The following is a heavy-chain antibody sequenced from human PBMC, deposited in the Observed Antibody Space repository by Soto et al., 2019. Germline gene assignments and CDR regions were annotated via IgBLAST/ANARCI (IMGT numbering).Heavy chain of an antibody. J-gene: IGHJ5*02. CDR1: GYTFSSSG. CDR2: INAANGDT. Sequence: ASVKVSCKASGYTFSSSGIHWVRQASGQRLEWMGWINAANGDTKYSPRFQGGVTITRATSASTAYMELSSLSPEDTAVYYCVRRHVSATGIDWFDPWGQGTLVTVSS. V-gene: IGHV1-3*01. D-gene: IGHD6-13*01. CDR3: VRRHVSATGIDWFDP.